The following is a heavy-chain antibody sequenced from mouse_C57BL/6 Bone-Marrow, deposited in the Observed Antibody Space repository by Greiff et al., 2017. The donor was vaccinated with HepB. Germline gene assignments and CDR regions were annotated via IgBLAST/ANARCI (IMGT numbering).Heavy chain of an antibody. CDR2: IDPSDSYI. CDR3: ARAYYGNYVNYYAMDY. CDR1: GYTFTSYW. V-gene: IGHV1-69*01. D-gene: IGHD2-10*01. J-gene: IGHJ4*01. Sequence: QVQLKQPGAELVMPGASVKLSCKASGYTFTSYWMHWVKQRPGQGLEWIGEIDPSDSYINYNQKFKGKSTLTVDKSSSTAYMQLSSLTSEDSAVYYCARAYYGNYVNYYAMDYWGQGTSVTVSS.